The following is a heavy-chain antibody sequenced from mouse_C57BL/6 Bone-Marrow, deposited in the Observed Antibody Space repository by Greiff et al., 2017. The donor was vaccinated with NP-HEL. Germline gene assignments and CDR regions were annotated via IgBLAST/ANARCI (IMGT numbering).Heavy chain of an antibody. CDR2: IDPSDSYT. CDR3: ARRWLLLYYFDY. CDR1: GYTFTSYW. Sequence: QVQLKQPGAELVKPGASVKLSCKASGYTFTSYWMQWVKQRPGQGLEWIGEIDPSDSYTNYNQKFKGKATLTVDTSSSTAYMQLSSLTSEDSAVYYCARRWLLLYYFDYWGQGTTLTVSS. V-gene: IGHV1-50*01. J-gene: IGHJ2*01. D-gene: IGHD2-3*01.